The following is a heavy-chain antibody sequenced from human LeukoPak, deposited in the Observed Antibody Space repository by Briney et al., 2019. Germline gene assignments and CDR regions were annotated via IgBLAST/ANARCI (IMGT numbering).Heavy chain of an antibody. D-gene: IGHD1-1*01. CDR2: IWYDGSSK. J-gene: IGHJ3*02. CDR1: GFIFSAYG. Sequence: GGSLRLSCAASGFIFSAYGMHWVRQAPGKGLEWLAVIWYDGSSKYYSDSVKGRFTISRDNSKNTLYMQMNNLRVEDTAVYFCARDNHYTGNYLDAFDIWGQGTLVTVSS. V-gene: IGHV3-33*01. CDR3: ARDNHYTGNYLDAFDI.